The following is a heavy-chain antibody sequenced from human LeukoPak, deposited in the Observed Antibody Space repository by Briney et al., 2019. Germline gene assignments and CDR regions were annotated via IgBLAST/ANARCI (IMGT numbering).Heavy chain of an antibody. CDR2: INTDGSRT. CDR3: SRDFNGRNDF. CDR1: GXTFSSNW. Sequence: QSGGSLRLSCAASGXTFSSNWVHWVRQGPGKGLVWVSRINTDGSRTDYAESVKGRFTISRDNATNTLSLEMNSLGDEDMAVYYCSRDFNGRNDFWGQGTLVTVSS. V-gene: IGHV3-74*01. D-gene: IGHD1-14*01. J-gene: IGHJ4*02.